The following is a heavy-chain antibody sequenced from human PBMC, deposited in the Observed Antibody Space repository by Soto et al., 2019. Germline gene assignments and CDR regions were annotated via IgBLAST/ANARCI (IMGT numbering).Heavy chain of an antibody. J-gene: IGHJ4*02. Sequence: PGGSLRLSCAASGFTFSSYAMSWVRQAPGKGLEWVSAISGSGGSTYYADSVKGRFTISRDNSKNTLYLQMNSLRAEDTAVYYCAKEIEVPIAVAGVFDYWGQGTLVTVST. CDR1: GFTFSSYA. CDR2: ISGSGGST. D-gene: IGHD6-19*01. V-gene: IGHV3-23*01. CDR3: AKEIEVPIAVAGVFDY.